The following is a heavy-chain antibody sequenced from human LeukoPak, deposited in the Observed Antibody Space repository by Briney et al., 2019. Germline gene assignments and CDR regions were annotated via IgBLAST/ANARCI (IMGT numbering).Heavy chain of an antibody. Sequence: ASVKVSCKASGGTFSGYAISWVRQAPGQGLEWMGGIIPIFGTANYAQKFQGRVTITTDESTSTAYMELSSLRSEDTAVYYCARRYGGRYCSGGSCPHDAFDIWGQGTMVTVSS. D-gene: IGHD2-15*01. CDR1: GGTFSGYA. CDR3: ARRYGGRYCSGGSCPHDAFDI. V-gene: IGHV1-69*05. CDR2: IIPIFGTA. J-gene: IGHJ3*02.